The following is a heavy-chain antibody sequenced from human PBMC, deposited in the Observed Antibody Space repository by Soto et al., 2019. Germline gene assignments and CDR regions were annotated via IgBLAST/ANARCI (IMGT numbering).Heavy chain of an antibody. V-gene: IGHV4-59*02. CDR3: ARVPTRGTTDSVYMDV. D-gene: IGHD1-1*01. CDR2: IYYSGST. CDR1: GGSVSSYY. J-gene: IGHJ6*03. Sequence: SETLSLTCTVSGGSVSSYYWSWIRQSPGKGLEWIGYIYYSGSTKYKPSLKSRFTISVDTSMNQFSLKVSSAPAADTAVYYCARVPTRGTTDSVYMDVWGKGTTVTVSS.